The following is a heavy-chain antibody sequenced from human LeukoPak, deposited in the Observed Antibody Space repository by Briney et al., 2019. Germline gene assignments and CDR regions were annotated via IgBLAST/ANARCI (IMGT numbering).Heavy chain of an antibody. D-gene: IGHD5-18*01. CDR2: INPSGGST. J-gene: IGHJ4*02. CDR1: GYTFTSYY. V-gene: IGHV1-46*01. CDR3: ARPTRGYSYGYDFDY. Sequence: ASVKVSCKASGYTFTSYYMHWVRQAPGQGLEWMGIINPSGGSTSYAQKFQGRVTMTRDTSTSTVYMELSSLRSEDTAVYYCARPTRGYSYGYDFDYWGQGTLSPSPQ.